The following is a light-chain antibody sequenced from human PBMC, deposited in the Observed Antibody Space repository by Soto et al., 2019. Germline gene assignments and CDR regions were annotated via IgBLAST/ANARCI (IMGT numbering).Light chain of an antibody. V-gene: IGLV2-14*01. CDR2: DVT. CDR1: SSDVGGYKY. CDR3: SSYTGGSTPHVL. Sequence: QPVLTQPASVSGSPGQSITISCTGSSSDVGGYKYVSWYQQHPGEAPKLMIYDVTYRPSGVSNRFSGSKSGNTASLTISGLQSEDEAHYYCSSYTGGSTPHVLFGGGTKLTVL. J-gene: IGLJ3*02.